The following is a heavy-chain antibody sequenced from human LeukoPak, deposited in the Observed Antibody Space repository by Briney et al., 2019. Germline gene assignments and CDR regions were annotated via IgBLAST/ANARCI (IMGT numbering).Heavy chain of an antibody. Sequence: AGGSLRLSCAASGFTFRSYGMHWVRQAPGKGLEWVAFIRYDGNSNYYADSVKGRFTIPRDNSRSTLYLQMNSQRAEDTAVYYCAKEEVISGNHGVYFDYWGQGTLVTVSS. CDR3: AKEEVISGNHGVYFDY. J-gene: IGHJ4*02. CDR1: GFTFRSYG. D-gene: IGHD3-22*01. V-gene: IGHV3-30*02. CDR2: IRYDGNSN.